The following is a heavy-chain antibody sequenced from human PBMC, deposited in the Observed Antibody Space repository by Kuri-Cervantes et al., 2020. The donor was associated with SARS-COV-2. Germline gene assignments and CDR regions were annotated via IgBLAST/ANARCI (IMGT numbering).Heavy chain of an antibody. CDR1: GGSISSYY. V-gene: IGHV4-59*08. CDR2: IYYSGST. J-gene: IGHJ4*02. D-gene: IGHD3-10*01. CDR3: ARSKRDYYGSGSYSPFDY. Sequence: SETLSLTCTVSGGSISSYYWSWIRQPPGKGLDWIGYIYYSGSTSYNPSLKSRVTISVDTSKNQFSLKLSSVTAADTAVYYCARSKRDYYGSGSYSPFDYWGQGTLVTVSS.